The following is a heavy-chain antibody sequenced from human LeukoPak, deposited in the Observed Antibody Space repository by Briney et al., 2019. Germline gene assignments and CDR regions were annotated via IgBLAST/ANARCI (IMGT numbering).Heavy chain of an antibody. CDR2: ISSSSSYI. CDR3: ARDLYDSSGYYYFDY. J-gene: IGHJ4*02. Sequence: GGSLRLSCAASGFTVSSNYMSWVRQAPGKGLEWVSSISSSSSYIYYADSVKGRFTISRDNAKNSLYLQMNSLRAEDTAVYHCARDLYDSSGYYYFDYWGQGTLVTVSS. CDR1: GFTVSSNY. D-gene: IGHD3-22*01. V-gene: IGHV3-21*01.